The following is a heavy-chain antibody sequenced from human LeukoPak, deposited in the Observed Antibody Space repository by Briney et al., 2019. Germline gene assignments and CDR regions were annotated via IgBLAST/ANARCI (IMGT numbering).Heavy chain of an antibody. CDR2: INHSGST. D-gene: IGHD5-18*01. CDR3: ARGPGSYGFLNYYYYYGTDV. V-gene: IGHV4-34*01. CDR1: GGSFSGYY. Sequence: PSETLSLTCAVYGGSFSGYYWSWIRQPPGKGLEWIGEINHSGSTNYNPSLKSRVTISVDTSKNQFSLKLSSVTAADTAVYYCARGPGSYGFLNYYYYYGTDVWGQGTTVTVSS. J-gene: IGHJ6*02.